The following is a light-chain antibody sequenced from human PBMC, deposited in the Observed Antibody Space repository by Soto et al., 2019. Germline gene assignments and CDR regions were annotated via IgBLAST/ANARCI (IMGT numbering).Light chain of an antibody. J-gene: IGLJ1*01. V-gene: IGLV1-40*01. CDR3: QSYDSSLSGYV. Sequence: QSALTQPHSVSGAPGQRVTISCTGSSSNIGAGYDVHWYQQLPGTAPKLLIYGNSNRPSGVPDRFSGSKSGTSASLAITGLQAEDEAGYYCQSYDSSLSGYVFGTGTKLTVL. CDR2: GNS. CDR1: SSNIGAGYD.